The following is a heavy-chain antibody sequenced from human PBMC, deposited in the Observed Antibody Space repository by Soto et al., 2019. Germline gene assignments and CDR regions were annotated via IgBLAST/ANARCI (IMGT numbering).Heavy chain of an antibody. CDR3: AKLSSSWYGDYYYGMDV. J-gene: IGHJ6*02. CDR2: ISGSGGST. D-gene: IGHD6-13*01. V-gene: IGHV3-23*01. CDR1: GFTFSGYA. Sequence: GGSLRLSCAASGFTFSGYAMSWVRQAPGKGLEWVSAISGSGGSTYYADSVKGRFTISRDNSKNTLYLQMNSLRAEDTAVYYCAKLSSSWYGDYYYGMDVWGQGTTVTVSS.